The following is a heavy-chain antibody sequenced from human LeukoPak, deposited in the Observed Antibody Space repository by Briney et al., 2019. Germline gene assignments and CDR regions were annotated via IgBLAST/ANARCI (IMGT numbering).Heavy chain of an antibody. CDR2: INPNSGGT. V-gene: IGHV1-2*02. Sequence: GASVKVSCKASGYTFTGHYMHWVRQAPGQGLEWMGWINPNSGGTNYAQKFQGRVTMTRDTSISTAYMELSRLRSDDTAVYYCAREGITAAAFNWFDPWGQGTLVTVSS. D-gene: IGHD6-13*01. CDR1: GYTFTGHY. CDR3: AREGITAAAFNWFDP. J-gene: IGHJ5*02.